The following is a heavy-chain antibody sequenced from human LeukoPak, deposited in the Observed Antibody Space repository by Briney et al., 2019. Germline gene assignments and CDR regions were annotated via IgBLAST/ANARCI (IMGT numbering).Heavy chain of an antibody. CDR1: GGSFSGYY. V-gene: IGHV4-34*01. CDR2: INHSGST. J-gene: IGHJ5*02. CDR3: ARHGAYCSSTSCPRGWFDP. D-gene: IGHD2-2*01. Sequence: SETLSLTCAVHGGSFSGYYWSWIRQPPGKGLEWIGEINHSGSTNYNPSLKSRVTISVDTSKNQFSLKLSSVTAADTAVYFCARHGAYCSSTSCPRGWFDPWGQGTLVTVSS.